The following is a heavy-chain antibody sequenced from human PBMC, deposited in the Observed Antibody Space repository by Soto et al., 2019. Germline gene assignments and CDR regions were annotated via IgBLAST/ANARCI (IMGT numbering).Heavy chain of an antibody. CDR1: GGTFSSYA. CDR3: ASVGRKGYSSSWYYFDY. D-gene: IGHD6-13*01. V-gene: IGHV1-69*01. J-gene: IGHJ4*02. Sequence: QVQLVQSGAEVKKPGSSVKVSCKASGGTFSSYAISWVRQAPGQGLEWMGWIIPIFGTANYAQKFQSRVTITADESTIAAYRELSSLRSEDTAVYYCASVGRKGYSSSWYYFDYLGQGPLVTVSS. CDR2: IIPIFGTA.